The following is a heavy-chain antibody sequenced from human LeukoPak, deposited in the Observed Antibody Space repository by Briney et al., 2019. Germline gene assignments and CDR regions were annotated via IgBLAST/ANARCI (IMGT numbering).Heavy chain of an antibody. CDR1: GYTITTYW. V-gene: IGHV5-51*01. D-gene: IGHD6-13*01. CDR3: VRHGLGSSWFGFDY. CDR2: IYPGDSDP. Sequence: GESLKISCKGSGYTITTYWIGWVRQMPGKGLEWMGIIYPGDSDPRYSPSFQGQVTISADKSISTAYLQWSSLKASDSAMYYCVRHGLGSSWFGFDYWGQGTLVTVSS. J-gene: IGHJ4*02.